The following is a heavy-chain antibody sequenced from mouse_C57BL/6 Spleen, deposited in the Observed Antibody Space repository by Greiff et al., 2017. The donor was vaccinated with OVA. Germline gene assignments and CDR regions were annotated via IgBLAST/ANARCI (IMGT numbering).Heavy chain of an antibody. D-gene: IGHD2-5*01. Sequence: VQLQQPGAELVRPGSSVKLSCKASGYTFTSYWMHWVKQRPIQGLEWIGNIDPSDSETHYNQKFKDKATLTVDKSSSTVYMQLSSLTSEDSAVYYCARDYSNYDYAMDYWGQGTSVTVSS. CDR3: ARDYSNYDYAMDY. CDR2: IDPSDSET. CDR1: GYTFTSYW. V-gene: IGHV1-52*01. J-gene: IGHJ4*01.